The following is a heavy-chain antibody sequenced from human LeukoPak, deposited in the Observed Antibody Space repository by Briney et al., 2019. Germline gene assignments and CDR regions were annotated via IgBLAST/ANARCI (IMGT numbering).Heavy chain of an antibody. CDR1: GFTFSDPA. CDR3: TSGDHYDSSAYYLS. V-gene: IGHV3-73*01. D-gene: IGHD3-22*01. Sequence: GGSLKLSCTASGFTFSDPAMHWVRQASGRGLEWVGRIRSKAKGYATAYAASVKGRFTISRDDSKNTAYLQMNSLKTEDTAVYYCTSGDHYDSSAYYLSWGQGTLVTVYS. CDR2: IRSKAKGYAT. J-gene: IGHJ4*02.